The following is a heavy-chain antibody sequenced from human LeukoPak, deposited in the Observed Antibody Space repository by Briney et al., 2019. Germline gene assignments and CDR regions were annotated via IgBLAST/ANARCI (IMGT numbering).Heavy chain of an antibody. CDR2: IRYDGSNK. CDR3: AKVYCSTTSCYRWSPGYFDY. Sequence: GGSLRLSCAASGFTFSSYGMHWVRQAPGKGLEWVAFIRYDGSNKYYADSVKGRFTISRDNSKNTLYLQMDSLRAEDTAIYYCAKVYCSTTSCYRWSPGYFDYWGQGTLVTVSS. D-gene: IGHD2-2*02. J-gene: IGHJ4*02. V-gene: IGHV3-30*02. CDR1: GFTFSSYG.